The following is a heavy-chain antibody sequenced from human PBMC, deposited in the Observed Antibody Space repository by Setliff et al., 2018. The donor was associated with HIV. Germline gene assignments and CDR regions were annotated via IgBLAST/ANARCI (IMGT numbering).Heavy chain of an antibody. CDR1: GGSISSGHYY. J-gene: IGHJ6*03. CDR3: AKQYCGGYCYSDSYYYMDV. Sequence: KASETLSLTCTVSGGSISSGHYYWSWIRQPAGKGLEWIGHIYSSGSTNYNPSLKSRVTISVDTSKNQFSLKLSSVTAADTAVYYCAKQYCGGYCYSDSYYYMDVWGKGTTVTVSS. CDR2: IYSSGST. D-gene: IGHD2-21*01. V-gene: IGHV4-61*09.